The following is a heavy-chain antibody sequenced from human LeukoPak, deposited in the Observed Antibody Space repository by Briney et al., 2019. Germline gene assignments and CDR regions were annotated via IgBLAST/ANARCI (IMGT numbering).Heavy chain of an antibody. CDR1: GFTFNSYA. D-gene: IGHD3-10*01. Sequence: GGSLRLSCAASGFTFNSYAMHWVRQAPGKGLDWVAVISYDGSNKYYADSVKGRFTISRDNAKNSLYLQMNSLRAEDTAVYYCALTPDYYGSGSFDYWGQGTLVTVSS. CDR2: ISYDGSNK. V-gene: IGHV3-30-3*01. CDR3: ALTPDYYGSGSFDY. J-gene: IGHJ4*02.